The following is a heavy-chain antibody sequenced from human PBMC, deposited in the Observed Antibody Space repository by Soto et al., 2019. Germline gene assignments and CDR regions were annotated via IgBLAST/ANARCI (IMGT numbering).Heavy chain of an antibody. D-gene: IGHD2-21*02. CDR3: ARMYPYCGGDCYPREFDY. CDR2: IYPGDSDT. V-gene: IGHV5-51*01. CDR1: GYSFTNYW. J-gene: IGHJ4*02. Sequence: GESLKISCKGSGYSFTNYWIGWVRQMPGKGLEWMGIIYPGDSDTRYSPSFQGQVTISADKSISTAYLQWSSLKASDTAMYYCARMYPYCGGDCYPREFDYWGQGTLVTVSS.